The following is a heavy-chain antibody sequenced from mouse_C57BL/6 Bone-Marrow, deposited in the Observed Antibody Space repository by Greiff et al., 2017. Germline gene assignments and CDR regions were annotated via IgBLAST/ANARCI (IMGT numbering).Heavy chain of an antibody. CDR2: IDPSDSET. CDR3: AKETSGDWFAY. J-gene: IGHJ3*01. CDR1: GYTFTSYW. D-gene: IGHD1-3*01. Sequence: QVQLQQPGAELVRPGSSVKLSCKASGYTFTSYWMHWVKQRPIQGLDWIGNIDPSDSETHYNQKFKDKATLTVDKSSSTAYMQLSSLTSEDAAVYYGAKETSGDWFAYWGQGTLVTVSA. V-gene: IGHV1-52*01.